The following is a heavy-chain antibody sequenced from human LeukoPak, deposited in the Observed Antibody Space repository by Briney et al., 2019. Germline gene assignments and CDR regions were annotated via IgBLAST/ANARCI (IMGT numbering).Heavy chain of an antibody. Sequence: ASVKVSCRASGYTFTSYGISWVRQAPGQGLEWMGWISTYKDDTNYALNLQDRVTMTTDTSTSTAYMELRSLRSDDTAVYYCARVLAVAGLYYFDYWGQGTLVTVSS. CDR3: ARVLAVAGLYYFDY. V-gene: IGHV1-18*01. CDR1: GYTFTSYG. J-gene: IGHJ4*02. D-gene: IGHD6-19*01. CDR2: ISTYKDDT.